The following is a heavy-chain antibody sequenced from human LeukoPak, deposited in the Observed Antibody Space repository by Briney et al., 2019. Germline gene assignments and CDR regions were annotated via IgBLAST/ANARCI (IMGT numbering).Heavy chain of an antibody. CDR1: GGSISTYY. J-gene: IGHJ3*02. V-gene: IGHV4-34*01. CDR2: INHSGST. CDR3: ARGPGGAFDI. D-gene: IGHD1-26*01. Sequence: PSETLSLTCTVSGGSISTYYWSWIRQPPGKGLEWIGEINHSGSTNYNPSLKSRVTISVDTSKNQFSLKLSSVTAADTAVYYCARGPGGAFDIWGQGTMVTVSS.